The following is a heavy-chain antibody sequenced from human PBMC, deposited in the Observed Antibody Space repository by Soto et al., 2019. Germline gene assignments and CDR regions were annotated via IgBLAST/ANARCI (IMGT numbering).Heavy chain of an antibody. V-gene: IGHV4-34*01. CDR3: ARAMNDESVYYYYMDV. J-gene: IGHJ6*03. CDR1: CGSFTDYY. CDR2: INHNRNT. D-gene: IGHD1-1*01. Sequence: SETLSLTCAVYCGSFTDYYWNWIRQPPGKGLEWIGEINHNRNTNYNPSLKSRATISIDTSKNQFSLKLSSVTAADTAVYYCARAMNDESVYYYYMDVWAKGATVTVSS.